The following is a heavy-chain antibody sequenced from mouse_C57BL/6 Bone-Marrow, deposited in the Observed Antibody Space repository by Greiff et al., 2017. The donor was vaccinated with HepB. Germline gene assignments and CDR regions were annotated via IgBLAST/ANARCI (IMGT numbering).Heavy chain of an antibody. D-gene: IGHD4-1*01. CDR3: TRGTGTGVYFDY. J-gene: IGHJ2*01. Sequence: EVKLEESGEGLVKPGGSLKLSCAASGFTFSSYAMSWVRQTPEKRLEWVAYISSGGDYIYYADTVKGRFTISRDNARNTLYLQMSSLKSEDTAMYYCTRGTGTGVYFDYWGQGTTLTVSS. CDR1: GFTFSSYA. CDR2: ISSGGDYI. V-gene: IGHV5-9-1*02.